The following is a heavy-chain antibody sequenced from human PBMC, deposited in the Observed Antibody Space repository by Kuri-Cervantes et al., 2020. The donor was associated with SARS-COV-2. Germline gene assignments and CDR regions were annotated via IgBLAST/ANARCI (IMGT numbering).Heavy chain of an antibody. CDR3: ASPSLVVGANQWAAFDI. V-gene: IGHV3-7*01. Sequence: GGSLRLSCAASGFAFSYYWMSWVRQAPGRGLEWVANIKQDGSEKYYVDSVKGRFIISRDNARNSLYLQMNSLRSEDTAVYYCASPSLVVGANQWAAFDIWGQGTMVTVSS. CDR2: IKQDGSEK. J-gene: IGHJ3*02. D-gene: IGHD1-26*01. CDR1: GFAFSYYW.